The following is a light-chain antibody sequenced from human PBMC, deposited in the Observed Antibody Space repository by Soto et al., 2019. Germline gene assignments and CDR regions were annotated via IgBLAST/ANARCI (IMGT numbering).Light chain of an antibody. CDR1: SSNIGSNT. CDR2: NNN. V-gene: IGLV1-44*01. CDR3: TSCDDSLNGPVV. Sequence: QSVLTQPPSASGTPGQRVSISCSGSSSNIGSNTVNWYQQLPGTAPTLLIYNNNQRPSGVPDRFAGSKSGTSASLAISGLQSEDEADYYCTSCDDSLNGPVVFGGGTKLTVL. J-gene: IGLJ2*01.